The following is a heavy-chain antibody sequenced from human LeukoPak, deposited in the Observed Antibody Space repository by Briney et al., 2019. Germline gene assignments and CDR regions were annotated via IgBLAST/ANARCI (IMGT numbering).Heavy chain of an antibody. CDR2: IYYSGST. J-gene: IGHJ5*02. V-gene: IGHV4-39*01. CDR1: GGSISSSSYY. Sequence: SETLSLTCTVSGGSISSSSYYWGWIRQPPGKGLEWIGSIYYSGSTYYNPSLKSRVTISVDTSKNQFSLKLSSVTAADTAVYYCARSDRIPVGGDDYGWWFDTWGQGTLVTVSS. D-gene: IGHD5-12*01. CDR3: ARSDRIPVGGDDYGWWFDT.